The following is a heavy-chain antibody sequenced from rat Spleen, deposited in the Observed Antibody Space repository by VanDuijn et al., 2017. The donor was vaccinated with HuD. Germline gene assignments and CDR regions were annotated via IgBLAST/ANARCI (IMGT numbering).Heavy chain of an antibody. J-gene: IGHJ2*01. CDR3: ARRHYGYTDYFDY. V-gene: IGHV5S23*01. CDR2: ISTGGGST. CDR1: GFTFSNYD. D-gene: IGHD1-9*01. Sequence: EVQLVESGGGLVQPGRSLKLSCAASGFTFSNYDMAWVRQAPTKGLEWVASISTGGGSTYYPDSVKGRFIMSRDNAENTVYLQMDSLRSEDTATYYCARRHYGYTDYFDYWGQGVMVTVSS.